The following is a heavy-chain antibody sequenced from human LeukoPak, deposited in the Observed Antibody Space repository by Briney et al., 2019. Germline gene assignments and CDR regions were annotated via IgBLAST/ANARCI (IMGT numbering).Heavy chain of an antibody. CDR2: ISYDGSNK. J-gene: IGHJ6*03. V-gene: IGHV3-30*04. CDR3: ARMSVDYYYYYIDV. CDR1: GFTFSSYA. Sequence: GGSLRLSCAASGFTFSSYAMRWVRQAPGKGLEWVAVISYDGSNKYYADSVRGRFIISRDNSKNTLYLQMNSLRAEDTAVYYCARMSVDYYYYYIDVWGKGTTVTVSS.